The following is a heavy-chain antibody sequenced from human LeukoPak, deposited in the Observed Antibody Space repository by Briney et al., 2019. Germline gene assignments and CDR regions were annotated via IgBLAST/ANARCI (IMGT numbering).Heavy chain of an antibody. CDR3: ARQLSPYYYYGMDV. Sequence: GASVKVSCKASGYTFTSYDINWVRQATGQGLEWMGWMNPSSGNTGYAQQFQGRVTMTRNTSISTAYMELSSLRSEDTAVYHCARQLSPYYYYGMDVWGQGTTVTVSS. CDR2: MNPSSGNT. J-gene: IGHJ6*02. D-gene: IGHD1-1*01. V-gene: IGHV1-8*01. CDR1: GYTFTSYD.